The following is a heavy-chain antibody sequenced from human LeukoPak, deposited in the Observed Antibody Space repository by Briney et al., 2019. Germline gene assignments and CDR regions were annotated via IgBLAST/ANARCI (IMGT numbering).Heavy chain of an antibody. CDR2: IYYSGST. Sequence: ASGTLSLTCTVSGGSISSSSYYWGWIRQPPGKGLEWIGSIYYSGSTYYNPSLKSRATISVDTSKNQFSLKLSSVTAADTAVYYCARQEGLGSGYYLWGQGTLVTVSS. CDR3: ARQEGLGSGYYL. CDR1: GGSISSSSYY. D-gene: IGHD3-22*01. V-gene: IGHV4-39*01. J-gene: IGHJ4*02.